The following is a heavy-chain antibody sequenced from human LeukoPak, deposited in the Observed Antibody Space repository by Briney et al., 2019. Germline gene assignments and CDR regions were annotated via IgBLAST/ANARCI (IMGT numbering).Heavy chain of an antibody. CDR1: GFTFSSYA. Sequence: PGGSLRLSCGASGFTFSSYAMSWVRQAPGKGLEWVSAISGSGGSTYYADSVKGRFTISRDNSKNTLYLQMNSLRAEDTAVYYCAKVPTYYYDSSGYTLFDYWGQGTLVTVSS. D-gene: IGHD3-22*01. V-gene: IGHV3-23*01. CDR2: ISGSGGST. J-gene: IGHJ4*02. CDR3: AKVPTYYYDSSGYTLFDY.